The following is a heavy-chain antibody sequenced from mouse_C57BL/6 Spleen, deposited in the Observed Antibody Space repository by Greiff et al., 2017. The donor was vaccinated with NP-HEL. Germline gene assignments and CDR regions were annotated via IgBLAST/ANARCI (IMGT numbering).Heavy chain of an antibody. J-gene: IGHJ3*01. Sequence: VQLQQSGAELVKPGASVKLSCKASGYTFTSYWMQWVKQRPGQGLEWIGEIDPSDSYTNYNQKIKGKATLNVDTSSSTAYMQLSSLTSEDSAVYYCATGYGNPFAYWGQGTLVTVSA. CDR1: GYTFTSYW. V-gene: IGHV1-50*01. CDR3: ATGYGNPFAY. D-gene: IGHD2-1*01. CDR2: IDPSDSYT.